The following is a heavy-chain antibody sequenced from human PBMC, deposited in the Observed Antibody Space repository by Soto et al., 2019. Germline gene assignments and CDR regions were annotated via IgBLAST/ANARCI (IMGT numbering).Heavy chain of an antibody. CDR2: IFPLTDIP. CDR1: GGTFRNYP. J-gene: IGHJ4*02. Sequence: ASVKVSCKASGGTFRNYPTNWVRQAPGQGLEWMGSIFPLTDIPDYAQNFQARLTISADKSTSTAYMELSSLTSDDTAMYFCARGPLVVLNYFESWGQGTLVTV. CDR3: ARGPLVVLNYFES. V-gene: IGHV1-69*04.